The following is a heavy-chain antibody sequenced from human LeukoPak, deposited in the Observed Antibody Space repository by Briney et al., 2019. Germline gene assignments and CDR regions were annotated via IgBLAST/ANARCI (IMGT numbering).Heavy chain of an antibody. V-gene: IGHV3-66*02. J-gene: IGHJ4*02. CDR1: GFTVSSSY. CDR2: IYSGGST. CDR3: ARGAPGYSGSDY. D-gene: IGHD5-12*01. Sequence: GGSLRLSCAASGFTVSSSYMSWVRQAPGKGLEWVSVIYSGGSTYYADSVKGRFTISRDNSKNTLYLQMNSLRAEDTAVYYCARGAPGYSGSDYWGQGTLVTVSS.